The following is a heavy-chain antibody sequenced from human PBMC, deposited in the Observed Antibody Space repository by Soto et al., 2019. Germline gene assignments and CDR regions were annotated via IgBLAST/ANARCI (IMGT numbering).Heavy chain of an antibody. CDR2: SGST. V-gene: IGHV4-59*02. Sequence: PSETLSLTCTVSGGYVRSYDWSWIRQPPGKGLEWIGYSGSTNYNPSLKSRVTISVDTSKNQFSLNLSSVTAADTAVYYCARLSAGWLDPWGQGTLVTVSS. CDR1: GGYVRSYD. J-gene: IGHJ5*02. D-gene: IGHD6-19*01. CDR3: ARLSAGWLDP.